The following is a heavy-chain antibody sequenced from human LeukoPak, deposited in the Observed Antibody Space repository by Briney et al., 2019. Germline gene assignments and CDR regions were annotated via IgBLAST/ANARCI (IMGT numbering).Heavy chain of an antibody. CDR3: SRADYDESSGYYLDY. V-gene: IGHV4-34*01. J-gene: IGHJ4*02. CDR2: INHSGST. D-gene: IGHD3-22*01. CDR1: GGSFSGYY. Sequence: SETLSLTCAVYGGSFSGYYWSWIRQPPGKGLEWIGEINHSGSTNYNPSLKSRVTISVDTSKNQFSLKLSSVTAADTAVYYCSRADYDESSGYYLDYWGQGTLVTVSS.